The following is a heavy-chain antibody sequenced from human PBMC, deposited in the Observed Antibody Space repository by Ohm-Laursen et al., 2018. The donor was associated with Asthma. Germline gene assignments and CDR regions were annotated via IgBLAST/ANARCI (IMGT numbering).Heavy chain of an antibody. CDR3: ARVGSYCTGGVCYFGTYYYYGMDV. D-gene: IGHD2-8*02. Sequence: GASVKVSCKASGGTFSSYAISWVRQAPGQGLEWMGGIIPIFGTANYAQKFQGRVTITADESTSTAYMELSSLRSEDTAVYYCARVGSYCTGGVCYFGTYYYYGMDVWGQGTTVTVSS. CDR1: GGTFSSYA. V-gene: IGHV1-69*13. J-gene: IGHJ6*02. CDR2: IIPIFGTA.